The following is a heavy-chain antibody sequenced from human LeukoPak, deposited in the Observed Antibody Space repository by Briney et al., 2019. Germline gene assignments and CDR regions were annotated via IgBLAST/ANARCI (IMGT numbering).Heavy chain of an antibody. CDR3: AASGYSTRWYYYDF. CDR1: GGSISSSSYY. D-gene: IGHD2-8*01. V-gene: IGHV4-39*01. J-gene: IGHJ4*02. Sequence: SETLSLTCTVSGGSISSSSYYWGWIRQPPGKGLEWIGSIYYSGRPYYTPSLKSRLTISVDTSKDQFSLKLTSVTAADTAVYYCAASGYSTRWYYYDFWGQGTLVTVSS. CDR2: IYYSGRP.